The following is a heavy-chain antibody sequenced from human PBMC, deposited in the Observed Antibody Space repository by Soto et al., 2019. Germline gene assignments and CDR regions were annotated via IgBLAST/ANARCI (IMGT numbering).Heavy chain of an antibody. D-gene: IGHD2-15*01. J-gene: IGHJ5*02. CDR2: IWYDGSNK. CDR3: ARDGVVAATRDWFDP. V-gene: IGHV3-33*01. Sequence: QVQLVESGGGVVQPGRSLRLSCAASGFTFSSYGMHWVRQAPGKGLEWVAVIWYDGSNKYYADSVKGRFTISRDNSKNTLYLQMNSLRAEDTAVYYCARDGVVAATRDWFDPWGQGTLVTVSS. CDR1: GFTFSSYG.